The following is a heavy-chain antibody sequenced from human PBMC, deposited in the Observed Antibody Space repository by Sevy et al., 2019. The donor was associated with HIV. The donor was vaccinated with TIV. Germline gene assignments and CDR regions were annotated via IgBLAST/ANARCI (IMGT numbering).Heavy chain of an antibody. D-gene: IGHD6-19*01. CDR1: GGSISSSSYY. CDR2: IYYSGST. J-gene: IGHJ3*02. Sequence: SETLSLTCTVSGGSISSSSYYWSWIRQPPGKGLEWIGYIYYSGSTNYNPSLKSRVTISVDTSKNQFSLKLSSVTAADTAVYYCARVPVAGTVWGAFDIWGQGTMSPSPQ. CDR3: ARVPVAGTVWGAFDI. V-gene: IGHV4-61*01.